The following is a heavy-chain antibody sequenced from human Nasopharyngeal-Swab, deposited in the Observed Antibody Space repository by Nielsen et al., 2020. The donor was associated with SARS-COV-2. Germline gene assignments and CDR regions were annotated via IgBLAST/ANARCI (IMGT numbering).Heavy chain of an antibody. J-gene: IGHJ3*02. Sequence: SETLSLTCTVSGGSISSVCYYWSWIRQHPWKGLEWIGYIYYSGSTYYNPSLKSRVTISVDTSKNQFSLKLSSVTAADTAVYYCARVLTRNLVVALVLDAFDIWGQGTMVTVSS. CDR3: ARVLTRNLVVALVLDAFDI. CDR1: GGSISSVCYY. CDR2: IYYSGST. D-gene: IGHD2-15*01. V-gene: IGHV4-31*03.